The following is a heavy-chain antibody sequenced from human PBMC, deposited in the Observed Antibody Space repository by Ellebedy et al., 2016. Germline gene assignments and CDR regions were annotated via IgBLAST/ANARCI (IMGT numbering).Heavy chain of an antibody. D-gene: IGHD3-9*01. Sequence: ASVKVSCKASGGTFSSYAISWVRQAPGQGLEWMGGIIPIFGTANYAQKFQGRVTITADESTSTAYMELSSLRSEDTAVYYCARVPITGYFDSSYYFDYWGQGTLVTVSS. CDR2: IIPIFGTA. V-gene: IGHV1-69*13. J-gene: IGHJ4*02. CDR1: GGTFSSYA. CDR3: ARVPITGYFDSSYYFDY.